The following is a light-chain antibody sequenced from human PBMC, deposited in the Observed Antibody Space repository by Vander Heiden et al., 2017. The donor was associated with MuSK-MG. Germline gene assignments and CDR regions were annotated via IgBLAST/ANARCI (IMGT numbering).Light chain of an antibody. CDR1: QSLLSSNGHTY. CDR2: LAF. Sequence: DILVTQSPLSLAVPPGEPASMSCRASQSLLSSNGHTYLNWYLQKPGQSPQLLIYLAFNRAPGGPESFSGSVSGTDFTLKISRVEAEEVGIYYCFQALQVPLHFGGGTKVEIK. CDR3: FQALQVPLH. J-gene: IGKJ4*01. V-gene: IGKV2-28*01.